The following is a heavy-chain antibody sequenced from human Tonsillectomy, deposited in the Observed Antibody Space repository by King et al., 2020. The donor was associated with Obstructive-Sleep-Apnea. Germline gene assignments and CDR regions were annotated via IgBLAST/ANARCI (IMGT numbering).Heavy chain of an antibody. CDR3: TTDNMGKDYMSLNYYYGMDV. V-gene: IGHV3-15*01. CDR2: IKSKSDGGTT. D-gene: IGHD4/OR15-4a*01. CDR1: GFTFSNAW. J-gene: IGHJ6*02. Sequence: EVQLVESGGGLVKPGGSLRLSCAASGFTFSNAWMSWVRQAPGKGLEWVGRIKSKSDGGTTDYAAPVKGRFTISRDDSKTMLYLQMNSLKTEDTAVYYCTTDNMGKDYMSLNYYYGMDVWGQGTTVTVSS.